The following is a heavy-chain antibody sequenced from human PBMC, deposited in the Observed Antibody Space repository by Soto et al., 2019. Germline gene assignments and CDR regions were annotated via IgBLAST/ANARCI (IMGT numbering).Heavy chain of an antibody. J-gene: IGHJ6*03. CDR3: ARERTFGENNHNYMDV. D-gene: IGHD3-10*01. CDR1: EFTFSRHG. CDR2: IWSDGSNE. V-gene: IGHV3-33*01. Sequence: QVQLVESGGGVVQPGGSLRLSCAASEFTFSRHGMHWVRQAPGKGLQWVGVIWSDGSNERYADSVKGRFTISRDNSKNTLYLQMNSLRAEDTAVYYCARERTFGENNHNYMDVWGAGSTVTVSS.